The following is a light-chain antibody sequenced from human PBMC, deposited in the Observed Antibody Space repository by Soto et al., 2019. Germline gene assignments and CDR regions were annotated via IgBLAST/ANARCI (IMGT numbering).Light chain of an antibody. V-gene: IGKV3-20*01. CDR3: QQYGSSPRT. CDR1: QSISSSH. J-gene: IGKJ2*01. CDR2: AAS. Sequence: DIVLTQSPGTLSLSPGERATLSCRASQSISSSHLAWYQQRPGQAPRLLIYAASRRATDIPDRFSGGGSATDITLTVSGLEPEDFAVYYCQQYGSSPRTFGQGTKLEIK.